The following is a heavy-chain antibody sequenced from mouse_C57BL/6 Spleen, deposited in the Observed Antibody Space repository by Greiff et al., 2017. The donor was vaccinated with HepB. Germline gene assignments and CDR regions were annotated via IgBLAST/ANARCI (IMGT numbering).Heavy chain of an antibody. V-gene: IGHV1-81*01. Sequence: QVQLKESGAELARPGASVKLSCKASGYTFTSYGISWVKQRTGQGLEWIGEIYPRSGNTYYNEKFKGKATLTADKSSSTAYMELRSLTSEDSAVYFCARLRSYDGYYENYFDYWGQGTTLTVSS. CDR3: ARLRSYDGYYENYFDY. D-gene: IGHD2-3*01. J-gene: IGHJ2*01. CDR2: IYPRSGNT. CDR1: GYTFTSYG.